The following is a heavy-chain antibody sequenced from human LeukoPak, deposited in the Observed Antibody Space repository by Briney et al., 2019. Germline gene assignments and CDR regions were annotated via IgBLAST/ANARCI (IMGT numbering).Heavy chain of an antibody. CDR2: ISYDGSNK. CDR3: ARGASRISWPGIDY. Sequence: GGSLRLSCAASGLTFSSYGMHWVRQAPGKGLEWVAVISYDGSNKYYADSVKGRFTISRDHSNNSVSLQMTNLRVEDTAIYYCARGASRISWPGIDYWGQGTLVTVSS. V-gene: IGHV3-30*03. D-gene: IGHD3-3*02. J-gene: IGHJ4*02. CDR1: GLTFSSYG.